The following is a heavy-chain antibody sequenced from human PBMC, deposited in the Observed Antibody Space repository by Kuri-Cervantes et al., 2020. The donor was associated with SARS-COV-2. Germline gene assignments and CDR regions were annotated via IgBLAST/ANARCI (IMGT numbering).Heavy chain of an antibody. V-gene: IGHV3-48*03. D-gene: IGHD3-16*02. CDR1: GFTFSSYE. J-gene: IGHJ4*02. CDR3: AREGANRGGVIVRRFDY. CDR2: ISSSGSTI. Sequence: LSLTCAASGFTFSSYEMNWVRQAPGKGLEWVSYISSSGSTIYYADSVKGRFTISRDNAKNTLYLQMNSLRAEDTAVYYCAREGANRGGVIVRRFDYWGQGTLVTVSS.